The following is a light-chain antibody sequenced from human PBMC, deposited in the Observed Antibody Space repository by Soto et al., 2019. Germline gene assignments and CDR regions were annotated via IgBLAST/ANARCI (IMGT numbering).Light chain of an antibody. Sequence: EIVLTQSPGTLSLSPGERATLSCRASQSISSNYLAWHQQKPGQAPRLLIYGASNRATGVPDKFSGSGSGTDFTLTIDRLEPADFAVYYCQQYDNFPRTFGPGTKVEFK. CDR1: QSISSNY. CDR3: QQYDNFPRT. V-gene: IGKV3-20*01. CDR2: GAS. J-gene: IGKJ1*01.